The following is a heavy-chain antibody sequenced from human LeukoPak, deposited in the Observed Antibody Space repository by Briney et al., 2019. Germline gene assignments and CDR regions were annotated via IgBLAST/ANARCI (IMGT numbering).Heavy chain of an antibody. Sequence: PGGSLRLSCAASGFTFSNYGMSWVRQAPGKGLEWVSVIYSGGSTYYADSVKGRFTISRDNSKNTLYLQMNSLRAEDTAVYYCARERDDYGDYIVDYWGQGTLVTVSS. CDR2: IYSGGST. CDR3: ARERDDYGDYIVDY. J-gene: IGHJ4*02. CDR1: GFTFSNYG. D-gene: IGHD4-17*01. V-gene: IGHV3-66*01.